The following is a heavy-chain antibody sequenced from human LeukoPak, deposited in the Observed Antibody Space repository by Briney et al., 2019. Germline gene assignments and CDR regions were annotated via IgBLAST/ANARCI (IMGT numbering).Heavy chain of an antibody. V-gene: IGHV3-15*01. CDR1: GFTFSNAW. CDR3: TTDRYYDSSGYYYFDY. Sequence: GGSLRLSCAASGFTFSNAWMSWVRQAPGKGLEWVGRIKSKTDGGTTDYAAPVKGRFTISRDDSKNTLYLQMDSLKTEDTAVYYCTTDRYYDSSGYYYFDYWGQGTLVTVSS. J-gene: IGHJ4*02. D-gene: IGHD3-22*01. CDR2: IKSKTDGGTT.